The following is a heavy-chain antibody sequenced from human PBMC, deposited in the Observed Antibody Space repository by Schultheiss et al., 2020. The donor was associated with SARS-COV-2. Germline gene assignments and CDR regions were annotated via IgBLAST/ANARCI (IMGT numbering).Heavy chain of an antibody. D-gene: IGHD6-19*01. Sequence: SQTLSLTCAVSGYSISSGYYWGWIRQPPGKGLEWIGSIYHSGSTYYNPSLKSRVTISVDTSKNQFSLKLSSVTPEDTSVYYCAREQAVAVAGTLYYYGMDIWGQGTTVTVSS. J-gene: IGHJ6*02. CDR3: AREQAVAVAGTLYYYGMDI. CDR1: GYSISSGYY. V-gene: IGHV4-38-2*02. CDR2: IYHSGST.